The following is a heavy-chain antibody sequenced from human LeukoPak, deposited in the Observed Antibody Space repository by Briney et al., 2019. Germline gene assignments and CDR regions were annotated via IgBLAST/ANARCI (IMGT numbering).Heavy chain of an antibody. Sequence: PGGSLRLXCAASGFTFSSYMMTWVRQAPGKGLEWVANIKPDGGEKFYVDSVRGRFTISRDNAKNTLYLQMNSLRAEDTAVYYCARPYSSGWWYFDYWGQGTLVTVSS. J-gene: IGHJ4*02. CDR2: IKPDGGEK. CDR3: ARPYSSGWWYFDY. CDR1: GFTFSSYM. D-gene: IGHD6-19*01. V-gene: IGHV3-7*01.